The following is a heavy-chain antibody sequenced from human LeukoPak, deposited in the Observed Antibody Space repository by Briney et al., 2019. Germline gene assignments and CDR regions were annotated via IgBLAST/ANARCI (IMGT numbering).Heavy chain of an antibody. CDR1: GGTFSSYA. CDR3: ARDRVGYCSSTSCYPSNWFDP. V-gene: IGHV1-69*06. Sequence: SVKVSCKASGGTFSSYAISWVRQAPGQGLEWMGGIIPIFGTANYAQKFQGRVTITADKSTSTAYMELSSLRSEDTAVYYCARDRVGYCSSTSCYPSNWFDPWGQGTLVTVSS. J-gene: IGHJ5*02. CDR2: IIPIFGTA. D-gene: IGHD2-2*01.